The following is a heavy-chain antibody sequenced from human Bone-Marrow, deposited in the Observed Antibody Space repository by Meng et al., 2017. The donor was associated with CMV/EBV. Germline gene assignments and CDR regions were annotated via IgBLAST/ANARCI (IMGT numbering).Heavy chain of an antibody. CDR2: ISGSGATT. CDR3: AKRGGKTAGYWYFDL. J-gene: IGHJ2*01. CDR1: RFTFSSYA. V-gene: IGHV3-23*01. Sequence: SRFTFSSYAMSWVRQAPGKGLEWVSTISGSGATTYYADSVKGRFTISRDNSKNTLYLQMNTLRAEDTAVYYCAKRGGKTAGYWYFDLWGRGTLVTVSS. D-gene: IGHD3-16*01.